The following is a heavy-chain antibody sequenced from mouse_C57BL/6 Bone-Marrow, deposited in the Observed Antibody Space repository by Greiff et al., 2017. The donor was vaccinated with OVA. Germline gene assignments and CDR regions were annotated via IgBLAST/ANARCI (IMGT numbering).Heavy chain of an antibody. CDR1: GYAFSSYW. Sequence: QVQLQQSGAELVKPGASVKISCKASGYAFSSYWMNWVKQRPGKGLEWIGQIYPGDGDTNYNGKFKGKATLTADKSSSTAYMQLSSLTSEDSAVYFCSRWRAAQAIFDYWGQGTTLTVSS. V-gene: IGHV1-80*01. CDR2: IYPGDGDT. D-gene: IGHD3-2*02. J-gene: IGHJ2*01. CDR3: SRWRAAQAIFDY.